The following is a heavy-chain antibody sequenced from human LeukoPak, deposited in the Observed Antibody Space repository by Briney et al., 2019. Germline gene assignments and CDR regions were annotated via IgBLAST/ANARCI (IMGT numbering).Heavy chain of an antibody. CDR1: GGSISSYY. J-gene: IGHJ4*02. V-gene: IGHV4-4*07. Sequence: SETLSLTCTVSGGSISSYYWSWIRQPAGKGLEWIGRIYTSGSINYNPSLKSRVTMSVDTSKNQFSLKLSSVTAADTAVYYCARDAGDYGDYWAYDYWGQGTLVTVSS. CDR2: IYTSGSI. CDR3: ARDAGDYGDYWAYDY. D-gene: IGHD4-17*01.